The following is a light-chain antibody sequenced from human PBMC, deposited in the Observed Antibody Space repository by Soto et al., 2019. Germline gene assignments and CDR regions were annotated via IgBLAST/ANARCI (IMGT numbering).Light chain of an antibody. CDR2: GAS. V-gene: IGKV3-20*01. CDR1: QSVSSSY. J-gene: IGKJ2*01. CDR3: QQYGSSPYT. Sequence: EIVLTQSPGTLSLSPGERATLSCRASQSVSSSYLAWYQQKPGQAPRLLIYGASSRATGIPDRFSGSGSGTDFILTISRLEPEDFAVYYCQQYGSSPYTFGQGTKLEIE.